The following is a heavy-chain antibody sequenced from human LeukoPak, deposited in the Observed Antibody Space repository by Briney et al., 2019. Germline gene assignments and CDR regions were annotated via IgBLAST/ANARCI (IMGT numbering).Heavy chain of an antibody. CDR2: ISGSGGGT. CDR3: TRDRFYAMDA. J-gene: IGHJ6*02. V-gene: IGHV3-23*01. CDR1: EFSFPNYA. Sequence: GGSLRLSCVGSEFSFPNYAMSWVRQAPGRGLEWVSSISGSGGGTYYADSVKGRFTISRDNSKNTLYLQMNSLRAEDTAVYYCTRDRFYAMDAWGQGTTVTVSS.